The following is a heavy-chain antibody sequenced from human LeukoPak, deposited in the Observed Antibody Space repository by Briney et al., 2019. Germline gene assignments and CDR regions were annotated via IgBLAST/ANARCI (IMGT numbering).Heavy chain of an antibody. CDR1: GYRLTNYW. D-gene: IGHD3-22*01. Sequence: GESLKISCKGSGYRLTNYWIGWVRQVPGKGLEGVGIIYPGGSDTRSSPSCQGQITISAAKSLSTAYLQSSSLKASDTDMYYCARHTTLIDPLDYWGQGTLVTASS. CDR3: ARHTTLIDPLDY. J-gene: IGHJ4*02. CDR2: IYPGGSDT. V-gene: IGHV5-51*01.